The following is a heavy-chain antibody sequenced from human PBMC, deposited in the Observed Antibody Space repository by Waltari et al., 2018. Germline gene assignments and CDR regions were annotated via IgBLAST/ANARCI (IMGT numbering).Heavy chain of an antibody. CDR2: IKQDGSEK. J-gene: IGHJ1*01. CDR1: GFTFSSYW. D-gene: IGHD3-3*01. Sequence: EVQLVESGGGLVQPGGSLRLSCAASGFTFSSYWMSWVRRAQGKGLEWVANIKQDGSEKYYVDAVKGRFTISRDNAKNSLYLQMNSLRAEDTAVYYCARDLGPWTEYFQHWGQGTLVTVSS. V-gene: IGHV3-7*01. CDR3: ARDLGPWTEYFQH.